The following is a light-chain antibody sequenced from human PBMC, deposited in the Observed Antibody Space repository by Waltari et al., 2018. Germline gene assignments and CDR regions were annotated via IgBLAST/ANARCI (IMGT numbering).Light chain of an antibody. J-gene: IGKJ4*01. Sequence: EIIMTQSPATLSLSPGERATLSCRASQSVTNNLAWYQQKPGQAPRLLIYGASTRATSIPARISGSGSVTEFTLTISSLQSEDFAFYYCQQYNNWPLTFGGGTKVEIK. CDR1: QSVTNN. V-gene: IGKV3-15*01. CDR3: QQYNNWPLT. CDR2: GAS.